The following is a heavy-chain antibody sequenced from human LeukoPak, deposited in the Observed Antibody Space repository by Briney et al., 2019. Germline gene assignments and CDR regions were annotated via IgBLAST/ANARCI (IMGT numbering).Heavy chain of an antibody. CDR1: GFTVSRNY. CDR2: IYSGGST. Sequence: GGSLRLSCAASGFTVSRNYMTWVRQAPGKGLEWVSVIYSGGSTYYADSVKGRFTISRDNSKNTLYLQMNSLRAEDTAVYYCAGTIVGKWAIDYWGQGTLVTVSS. D-gene: IGHD3-22*01. CDR3: AGTIVGKWAIDY. J-gene: IGHJ4*02. V-gene: IGHV3-53*01.